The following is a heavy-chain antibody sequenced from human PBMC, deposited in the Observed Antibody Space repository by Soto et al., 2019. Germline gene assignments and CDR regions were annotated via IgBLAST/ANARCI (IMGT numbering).Heavy chain of an antibody. CDR1: GFTVSSNY. V-gene: IGHV3-66*01. CDR3: ARDSVTGTESWFDY. CDR2: IYSGGST. Sequence: PGGSLRLSCAASGFTVSSNYMSWVRQAPGKGLEWVSVIYSGGSTYYADSVKGRFTISRDNSKNTLYLQMNSLRAEDTAVYYCARDSVTGTESWFDYWGQGTLVTSPQ. D-gene: IGHD1-20*01. J-gene: IGHJ4*02.